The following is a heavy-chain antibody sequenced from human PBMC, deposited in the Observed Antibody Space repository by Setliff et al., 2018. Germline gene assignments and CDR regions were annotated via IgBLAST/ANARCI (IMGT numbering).Heavy chain of an antibody. CDR1: GGSVNSGYDN. CDR3: ARASSGWYSAYYYYMDV. J-gene: IGHJ6*03. CDR2: INRRGST. D-gene: IGHD6-19*01. V-gene: IGHV4-61*09. Sequence: SETLSLTCTVSGGSVNSGYDNWNWLRQPAGKGLEWIGHINRRGSTNFSPSLRSRVTISLDTSKNQFSLNLTSVTAADTAVYYCARASSGWYSAYYYYMDVWGKGTTVTVS.